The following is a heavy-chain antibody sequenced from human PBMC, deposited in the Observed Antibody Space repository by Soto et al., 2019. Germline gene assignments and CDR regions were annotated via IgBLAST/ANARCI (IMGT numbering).Heavy chain of an antibody. Sequence: ASVKVSCKASGYTFTSYDINWVRQATGQGLEWMGWMNPNSGNTGYAQKFQGRVTMTRNTSISTAYMELSSLRSEDTAVYYCARGKIVVRGVISWFDPWGQGTLVTVSS. J-gene: IGHJ5*02. CDR1: GYTFTSYD. CDR2: MNPNSGNT. D-gene: IGHD3-10*01. CDR3: ARGKIVVRGVISWFDP. V-gene: IGHV1-8*01.